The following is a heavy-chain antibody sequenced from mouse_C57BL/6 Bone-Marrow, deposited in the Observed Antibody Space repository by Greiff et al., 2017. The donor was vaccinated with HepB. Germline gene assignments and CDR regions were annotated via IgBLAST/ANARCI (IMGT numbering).Heavy chain of an antibody. CDR1: GYAFSSYW. Sequence: VQLQQSGAELVKPGASVKISCKASGYAFSSYWMNWVKQRPGKGLEWIGQIYPGDGDTTYNGKFKGKATLTADKSSSTAYMQLSSLTSEDSAVYFCARYYYGPDYFDYWGQGTTLTVSS. D-gene: IGHD1-1*01. J-gene: IGHJ2*01. CDR2: IYPGDGDT. V-gene: IGHV1-80*01. CDR3: ARYYYGPDYFDY.